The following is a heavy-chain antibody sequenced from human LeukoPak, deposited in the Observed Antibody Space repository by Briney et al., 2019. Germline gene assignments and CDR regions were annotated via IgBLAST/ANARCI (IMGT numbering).Heavy chain of an antibody. V-gene: IGHV3-64*02. J-gene: IGHJ4*02. CDR1: GFTFSGSS. D-gene: IGHD4-17*01. CDR2: ISSSGDST. CDR3: AKSDDHGDYVPVH. Sequence: GGSLRLSCAASGFTFSGSSMHWVRQAPGKGLEYVSTISSSGDSTYYADSVKGRFTVSRDNSKNTLYLQMGSLRVDDMAVYYCAKSDDHGDYVPVHWDQGTLVTVSS.